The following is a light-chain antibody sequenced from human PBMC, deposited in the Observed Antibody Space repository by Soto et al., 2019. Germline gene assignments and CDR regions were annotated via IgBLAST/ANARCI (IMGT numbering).Light chain of an antibody. CDR2: KSS. CDR1: QTISSW. V-gene: IGKV1-5*03. Sequence: DIQMTESPSTLSASVRDRVTITCGARQTISSWLSWFQQRLGRAPKFLIYKSSSLKNGVPLRFSGSGSGTQFTLTNSILQPEDFATYYCQQVNVYPSTFGGGTKVDI. CDR3: QQVNVYPST. J-gene: IGKJ4*01.